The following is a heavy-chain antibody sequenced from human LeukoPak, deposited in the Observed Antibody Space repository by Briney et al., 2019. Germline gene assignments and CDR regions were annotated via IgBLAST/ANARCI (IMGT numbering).Heavy chain of an antibody. J-gene: IGHJ6*02. CDR1: GGSISSYY. CDR2: IYYSGST. CDR3: ARVGYATAY. D-gene: IGHD5-12*01. V-gene: IGHV4-59*01. Sequence: ASETLSLTCTVSGGSISSYYWSWIRQPPGKGLEWIGYIYYSGSTNYNPSLKSRVTISVDTSKNQFSLKLSSVTAAGTAVYYCARVGYATAYWGQGTTVTVSS.